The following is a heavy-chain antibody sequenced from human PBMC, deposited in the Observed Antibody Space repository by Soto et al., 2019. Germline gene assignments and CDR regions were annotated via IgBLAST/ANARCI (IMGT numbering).Heavy chain of an antibody. Sequence: ASVKVSCTASGYTFTGYYMHWVRQAPGQGLEWMGWINPNSGGTNYAQKFQGWVTMTRDTSISTAYMELSRLRSDDTAVYYCAKSGIAAAGSSLDYWGQGTLVTVSS. CDR3: AKSGIAAAGSSLDY. V-gene: IGHV1-2*04. CDR1: GYTFTGYY. CDR2: INPNSGGT. D-gene: IGHD6-13*01. J-gene: IGHJ4*02.